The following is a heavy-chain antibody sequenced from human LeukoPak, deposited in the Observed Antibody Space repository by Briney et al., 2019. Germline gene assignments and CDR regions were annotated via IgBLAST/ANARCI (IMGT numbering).Heavy chain of an antibody. J-gene: IGHJ4*02. Sequence: GGSLRLSCAASGFTFSSYWMSWVRQAPGKGLEWVANIKQDGSEKYYVDSVKGRFTISRDNSKNTLYLQMNSLRAEDTAVYYCAKDRGYPTLDYWGQGTLVTVSS. CDR3: AKDRGYPTLDY. D-gene: IGHD3-10*01. V-gene: IGHV3-7*01. CDR1: GFTFSSYW. CDR2: IKQDGSEK.